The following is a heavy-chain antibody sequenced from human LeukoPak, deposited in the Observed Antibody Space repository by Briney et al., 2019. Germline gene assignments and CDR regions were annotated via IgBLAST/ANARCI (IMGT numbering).Heavy chain of an antibody. CDR2: INHSGST. D-gene: IGHD5-12*01. CDR3: ARNGGYDYFGY. CDR1: GGSFSGYY. Sequence: SETLSLTCAVYGGSFSGYYWSWIRQPPGKGLEWIGEINHSGSTNYNPSLKSRVTISVDTSKDQFSLKLSSVTAADTAVYYCARNGGYDYFGYWGQGTLVTVSS. J-gene: IGHJ4*02. V-gene: IGHV4-34*01.